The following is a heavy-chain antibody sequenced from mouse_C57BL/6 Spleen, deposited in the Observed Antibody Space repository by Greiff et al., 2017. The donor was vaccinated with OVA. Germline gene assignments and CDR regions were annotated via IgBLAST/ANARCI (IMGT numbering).Heavy chain of an antibody. D-gene: IGHD1-1*01. CDR1: GFNIKDDY. Sequence: VQLKESGAELVRPGASVKLSCTASGFNIKDDYMHWVKQRPEQGLEWIGWIDPENGDTEYASKFQGKATITADTSSNTAYLQLSSLTSEDTAVYYCTTSTTVGFAYWGQGTLVTVSA. J-gene: IGHJ3*01. CDR3: TTSTTVGFAY. CDR2: IDPENGDT. V-gene: IGHV14-4*01.